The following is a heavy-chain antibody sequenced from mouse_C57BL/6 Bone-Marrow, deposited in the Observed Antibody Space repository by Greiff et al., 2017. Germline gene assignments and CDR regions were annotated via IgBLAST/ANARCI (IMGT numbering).Heavy chain of an antibody. CDR3: ARDYYGSSYLYYFDY. V-gene: IGHV1-55*01. D-gene: IGHD1-1*01. CDR2: IYPGSGST. Sequence: QVQLQQPGAELVKPGASVKMSCKASGYTFTSYWITWVKQRPGQGLEWIGDIYPGSGSTNYNEKFKSKATLTVDTSSSTAYMQLSSLTSEDSAVYYCARDYYGSSYLYYFDYWGQGTTLTDSS. CDR1: GYTFTSYW. J-gene: IGHJ2*01.